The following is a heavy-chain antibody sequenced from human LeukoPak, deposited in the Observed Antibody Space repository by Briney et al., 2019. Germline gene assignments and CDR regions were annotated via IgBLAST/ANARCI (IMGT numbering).Heavy chain of an antibody. CDR1: GFTFSSYW. CDR3: ARDRIGPFYDSSGYYRGHFDY. Sequence: GGSLRLSCAASGFTFSSYWMSWVRQAPGKGLEWVAVISYDGSNKYYADSVKGRFTISRDNSKNTLYLQMNSLRAEDTAVYYCARDRIGPFYDSSGYYRGHFDYWGQGTLVTVSS. CDR2: ISYDGSNK. J-gene: IGHJ4*02. D-gene: IGHD3-22*01. V-gene: IGHV3-30*03.